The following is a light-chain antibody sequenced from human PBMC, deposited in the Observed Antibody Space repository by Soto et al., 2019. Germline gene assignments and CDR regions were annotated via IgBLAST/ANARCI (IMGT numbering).Light chain of an antibody. Sequence: QSVLTQPPAVSGAPGQRVTISCTGSSSNIGAGFDVHWYQQLPGTAPKLLIYGNSNRPSGVPDRFSGSRSGTSASLAITGLQAEDEADYYCQSYYSSLTGSKVFGSGTKVTV. CDR1: SSNIGAGFD. J-gene: IGLJ1*01. CDR3: QSYYSSLTGSKV. CDR2: GNS. V-gene: IGLV1-40*01.